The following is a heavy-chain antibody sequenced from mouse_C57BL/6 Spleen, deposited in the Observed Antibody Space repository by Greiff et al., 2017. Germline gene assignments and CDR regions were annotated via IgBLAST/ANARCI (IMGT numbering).Heavy chain of an antibody. J-gene: IGHJ4*01. D-gene: IGHD2-2*01. CDR3: TTGLRRTYYAMGY. Sequence: VQLKESGAELVRPGASVKLSCTASGFNIKDYYMHWVKQRPEQGLEWIGRIDPEDGDTEYAPKFQGKATMTADTSSNTAYLQLSSLTSEDTAVYYCTTGLRRTYYAMGYWGQGTSVTVSS. CDR1: GFNIKDYY. CDR2: IDPEDGDT. V-gene: IGHV14-1*01.